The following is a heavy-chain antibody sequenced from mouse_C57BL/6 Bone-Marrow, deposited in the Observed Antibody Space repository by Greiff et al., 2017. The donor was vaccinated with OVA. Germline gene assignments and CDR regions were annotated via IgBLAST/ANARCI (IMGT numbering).Heavy chain of an antibody. D-gene: IGHD1-1*02. CDR1: GYTFTTYP. CDR3: ARGGGNYAMDY. CDR2: FHPYNDDT. Sequence: VQLQQSGAELVKPGASVKMSCKASGYTFTTYPIEWMKQNHGKSLEWIGNFHPYNDDTKYNEKFKCTSTLTVEKSSSTVYLELSRLTYDDSAVYYCARGGGNYAMDYWGQGTSVTVSS. J-gene: IGHJ4*01. V-gene: IGHV1-47*01.